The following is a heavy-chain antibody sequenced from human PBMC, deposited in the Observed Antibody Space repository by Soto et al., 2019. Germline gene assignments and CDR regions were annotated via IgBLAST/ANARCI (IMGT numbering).Heavy chain of an antibody. CDR2: IYYGGST. CDR3: ASQMYGSNAYLDS. V-gene: IGHV4-59*08. D-gene: IGHD4-17*01. Sequence: QVQLQESGPGLVKPSETLSLTCTVSGGSISSDYWSWIRQPPGKGLEWIGYIYYGGSTHSNPSLKIRVIISLDTSKNQFSLKLSSVTAADTAVYYCASQMYGSNAYLDSWGQGALVTVSS. CDR1: GGSISSDY. J-gene: IGHJ4*02.